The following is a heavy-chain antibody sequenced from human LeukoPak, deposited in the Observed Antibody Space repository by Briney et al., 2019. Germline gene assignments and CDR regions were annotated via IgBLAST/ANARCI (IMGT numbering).Heavy chain of an antibody. CDR3: ASPYSSRWYELCY. J-gene: IGHJ4*02. CDR1: GFTFSDNY. V-gene: IGHV3-11*04. CDR2: ISSSGNTT. D-gene: IGHD6-13*01. Sequence: PGESLRLSCAASGFTFSDNYMSWIRQAPGKGLEWVSYISSSGNTTYNADSVKGRFSITRDNAKNSLCLQMNSLRAEDTAVYYCASPYSSRWYELCYWGQGTLVTVSS.